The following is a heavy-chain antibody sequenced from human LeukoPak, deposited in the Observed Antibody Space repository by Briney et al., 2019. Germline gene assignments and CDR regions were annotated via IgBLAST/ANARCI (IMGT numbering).Heavy chain of an antibody. V-gene: IGHV4-39*07. CDR1: GGSISSSSYY. Sequence: SETLSLTCTVSGGSISSSSYYWGWIRQPPGKGLECIGSIYYSGSTSYNPSLKSRVTISVDTSKNQFSLKLSSVTAADTAVYYCARAAGLYYFDYWGQGTLVTVSS. D-gene: IGHD6-13*01. CDR3: ARAAGLYYFDY. CDR2: IYYSGST. J-gene: IGHJ4*02.